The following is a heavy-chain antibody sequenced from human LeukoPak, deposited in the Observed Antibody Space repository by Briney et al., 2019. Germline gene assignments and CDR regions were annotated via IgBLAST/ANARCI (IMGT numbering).Heavy chain of an antibody. Sequence: SETLSLTCSVSGYSIRRGYHWGWIRQPPGKGLEWIGTIHHSGSTYYNPSLKSRVTISVDTSKNQFSLKLSSVTAADTAVYYCARPIAAAGRLFDYWGQGTLVTVSS. CDR3: ARPIAAAGRLFDY. V-gene: IGHV4-38-2*02. CDR1: GYSIRRGYH. D-gene: IGHD6-13*01. J-gene: IGHJ4*02. CDR2: IHHSGST.